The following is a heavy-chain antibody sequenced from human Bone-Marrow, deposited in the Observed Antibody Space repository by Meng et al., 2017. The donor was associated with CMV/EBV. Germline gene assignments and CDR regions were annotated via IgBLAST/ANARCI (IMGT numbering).Heavy chain of an antibody. D-gene: IGHD3-10*01. Sequence: ASVKVSCKVSGYTLTELSMHWVRQAPGKGLEWMGGFDPEDGETIYAQKFQGRVTMTEDTSTDTAYMELSRLRSDDTAVYYCARFERRSRLDSGSSFDYWGQGTLVTVSS. J-gene: IGHJ4*02. CDR1: GYTLTELS. CDR3: ARFERRSRLDSGSSFDY. V-gene: IGHV1-24*01. CDR2: FDPEDGET.